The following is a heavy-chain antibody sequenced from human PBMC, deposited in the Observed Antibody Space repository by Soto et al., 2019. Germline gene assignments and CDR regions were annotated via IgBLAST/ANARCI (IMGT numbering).Heavy chain of an antibody. CDR2: LDNDGTNT. J-gene: IGHJ4*02. V-gene: IGHV3-74*01. CDR1: GFTFSTYW. D-gene: IGHD3-16*01. CDR3: ARDGGTYFDY. Sequence: EVQLVESGGGLVQPGGSLRLSCAASGFTFSTYWMHWVHQAPGKGLVWVSRLDNDGTNTRYADSVKGRFTVSRDNGKNTLYLQMDSLRAEDTAVYYCARDGGTYFDYWGQGTLVTVSS.